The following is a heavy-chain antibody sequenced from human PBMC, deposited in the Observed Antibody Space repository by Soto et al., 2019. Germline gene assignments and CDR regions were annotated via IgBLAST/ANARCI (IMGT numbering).Heavy chain of an antibody. Sequence: ASVKVSCKASGGTFSSYAISWVRQAPGQGLEWMGGIIPIFGTANYAQKFQGRVTITADESTSTAYMELSSLRSEDTAVYYCARDPTVTTAYYYYGTDVWGQGTTVTVSS. CDR2: IIPIFGTA. D-gene: IGHD4-17*01. J-gene: IGHJ6*02. V-gene: IGHV1-69*13. CDR1: GGTFSSYA. CDR3: ARDPTVTTAYYYYGTDV.